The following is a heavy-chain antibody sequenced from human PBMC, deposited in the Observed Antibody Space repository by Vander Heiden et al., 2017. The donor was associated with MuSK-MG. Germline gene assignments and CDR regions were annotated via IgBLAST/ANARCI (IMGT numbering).Heavy chain of an antibody. CDR3: ARDRYEDIPGYFDL. CDR2: INIRGDSI. V-gene: IGHV3-48*03. J-gene: IGHJ5*02. D-gene: IGHD2-15*01. CDR1: GFTFSNYE. Sequence: EVVLLESGGGTVQPGGSLRLSCSGSGFTFSNYEMNWVRQPPGGGLEWVAYINIRGDSILYSDSVKGRFTLSRDNAHNSIYLHMDGLRADDSGVYFCARDRYEDIPGYFDLWGQGTLVVVSS.